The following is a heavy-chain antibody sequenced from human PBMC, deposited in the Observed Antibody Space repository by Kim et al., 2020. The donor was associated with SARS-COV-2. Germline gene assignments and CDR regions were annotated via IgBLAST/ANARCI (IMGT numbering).Heavy chain of an antibody. V-gene: IGHV1-2*02. J-gene: IGHJ3*01. Sequence: KYAGRFQGKVTMTRDTSISTVYMELSRLKSDDTAVYYCARGANTLSAFDLWGQGTMVTVSS. CDR3: ARGANTLSAFDL.